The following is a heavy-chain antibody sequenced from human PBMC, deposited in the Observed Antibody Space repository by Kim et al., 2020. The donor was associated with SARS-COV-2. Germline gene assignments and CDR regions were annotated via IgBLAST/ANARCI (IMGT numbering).Heavy chain of an antibody. CDR2: ISWNSGSI. Sequence: GGSLRLSCAASGFTFDDYAMHWVRQAPGKGLEWVSGISWNSGSIGYADSVKGRFTISRDNAKNSLYLQMNSLRAEDTALYYCAKDIPYYGSEDYGMDVWGQGTTVTVSS. V-gene: IGHV3-9*01. CDR3: AKDIPYYGSEDYGMDV. CDR1: GFTFDDYA. J-gene: IGHJ6*02. D-gene: IGHD3-10*01.